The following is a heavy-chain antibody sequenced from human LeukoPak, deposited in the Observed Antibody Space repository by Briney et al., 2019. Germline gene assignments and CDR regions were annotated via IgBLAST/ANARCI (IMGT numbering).Heavy chain of an antibody. CDR2: ISSSGITI. CDR3: ARGEYYFDY. Sequence: PGGSLRLSCGASTFTFSSYAMSWIRQAPGKGLEWVSYISSSGITIYYADSVKGRFTISRDNAKNSLYLQMNSLRAEDTAVYYCARGEYYFDYWGQGTLVTVSS. D-gene: IGHD3-10*01. CDR1: TFTFSSYA. V-gene: IGHV3-11*04. J-gene: IGHJ4*02.